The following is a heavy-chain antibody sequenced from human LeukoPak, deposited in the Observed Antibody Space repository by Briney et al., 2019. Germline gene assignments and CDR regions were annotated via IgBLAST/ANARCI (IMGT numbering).Heavy chain of an antibody. CDR1: GFTFSSYW. V-gene: IGHV3-74*01. CDR3: ARGGSPSDY. J-gene: IGHJ4*02. D-gene: IGHD3-16*01. CDR2: IHLDGTTT. Sequence: GGSLRPSCVASGFTFSSYWMHWVRQAPGKGLVWVSRIHLDGTTTTYADSVRGRFTISRDNAKNTLYLQMNSLTAEDTAVYYCARGGSPSDYWGQGTLVTVSS.